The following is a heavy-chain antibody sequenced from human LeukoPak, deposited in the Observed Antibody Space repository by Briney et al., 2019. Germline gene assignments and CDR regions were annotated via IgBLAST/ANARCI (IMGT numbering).Heavy chain of an antibody. CDR3: ASDFTGTTGEFDY. Sequence: GGSLRLSCAASGFTFSSYSMIWVRQAPGKGLEWVSSISSSSGYIYYADSVKGRFTISRDNAKNSLYLQMNSLRAEDTAVYYCASDFTGTTGEFDYWGQGTLVTVSS. V-gene: IGHV3-21*01. CDR2: ISSSSGYI. D-gene: IGHD1-1*01. J-gene: IGHJ4*02. CDR1: GFTFSSYS.